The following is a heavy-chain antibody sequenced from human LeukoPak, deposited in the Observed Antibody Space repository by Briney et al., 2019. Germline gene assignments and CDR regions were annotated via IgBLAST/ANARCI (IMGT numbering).Heavy chain of an antibody. D-gene: IGHD3-10*01. CDR3: ARSFGVYYMDV. CDR2: IYYSGST. CDR1: GGSISSYY. J-gene: IGHJ6*03. Sequence: SETLSLTCTVSGGSISSYYWSWIRQRPGKGREWIGYIYYSGSTNYNPSLKSRVTISVDTSKNQFSLKLSSVTAADTAVYYCARSFGVYYMDVWGKGTTVTISS. V-gene: IGHV4-59*01.